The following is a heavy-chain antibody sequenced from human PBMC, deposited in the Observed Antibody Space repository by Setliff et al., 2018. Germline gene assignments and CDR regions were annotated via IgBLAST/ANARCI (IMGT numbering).Heavy chain of an antibody. J-gene: IGHJ6*03. Sequence: SETLSLTCAVYGGSFSSFYWVWIRQSPGKGLEWIGRILFSGDTYYNPSLNSRVTISADTSKNQFSLNLSSVTAADTAVYYCARDNRARHYMDVWGKGTTVTVSS. CDR2: ILFSGDT. CDR3: ARDNRARHYMDV. CDR1: GGSFSSFY. D-gene: IGHD3-10*01. V-gene: IGHV4-34*12.